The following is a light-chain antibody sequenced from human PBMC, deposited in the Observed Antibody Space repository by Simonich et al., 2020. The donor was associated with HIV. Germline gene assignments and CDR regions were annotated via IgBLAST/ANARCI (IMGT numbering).Light chain of an antibody. J-gene: IGKJ2*01. CDR2: WAS. CDR1: QSVLYSSNNKNY. Sequence: DIVMTQSPDSLAVSLGERATINCKPSQSVLYSSNNKNYLAWYQQKPGQPPKLLIYWASTRESVVPDRFSGSGSGPDFTLTISSLQAEDVAVYYCQQYYDTPYTFGQGTKLEIK. CDR3: QQYYDTPYT. V-gene: IGKV4-1*01.